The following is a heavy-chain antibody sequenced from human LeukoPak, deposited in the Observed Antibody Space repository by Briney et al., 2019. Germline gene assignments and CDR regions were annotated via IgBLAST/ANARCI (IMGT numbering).Heavy chain of an antibody. CDR1: AYTFTSYY. J-gene: IGHJ4*02. CDR3: ARVYYYYDSSGILTLYFDS. V-gene: IGHV1-2*02. Sequence: ASVTVSCTTSAYTFTSYYMDWVRQAPGQGREWMGWVNPTSGGTNYAQKFQGRVTMTRDTSISTAYMELSRLRSDDTAVYYCARVYYYYDSSGILTLYFDSWGQGTLVTVSS. D-gene: IGHD3-22*01. CDR2: VNPTSGGT.